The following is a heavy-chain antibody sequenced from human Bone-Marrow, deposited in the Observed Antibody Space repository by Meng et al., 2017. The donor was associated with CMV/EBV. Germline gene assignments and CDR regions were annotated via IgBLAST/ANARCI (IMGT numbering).Heavy chain of an antibody. CDR1: GGTFSSYA. CDR3: ARALYCSSTRCPSTASYYGMDV. V-gene: IGHV1-69*05. D-gene: IGHD2-2*01. J-gene: IGHJ6*02. CDR2: IIPIIGTA. Sequence: SVKVSCKASGGTFSSYAISWVRQAPGKGLEWMGGIIPIIGTASYAQKFQDRVTITTDESTSTAYMELSSLRSEDTAVYYCARALYCSSTRCPSTASYYGMDVWGQGTTVTVAS.